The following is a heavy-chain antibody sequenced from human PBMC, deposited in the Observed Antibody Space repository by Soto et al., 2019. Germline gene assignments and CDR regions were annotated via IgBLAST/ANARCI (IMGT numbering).Heavy chain of an antibody. D-gene: IGHD2-2*01. V-gene: IGHV1-8*01. CDR2: MNPNSGNT. CDR1: GYTFTSYD. J-gene: IGHJ6*02. Sequence: GASVKVSCKASGYTFTSYDINWVRQATGQGLEWMGWMNPNSGNTGYAQKFQGRVTMTRNTSISTAYMELSSLRSEDTAVYYCARAIVVVPAATYYYYYGMDVWGQRTTVTVSS. CDR3: ARAIVVVPAATYYYYYGMDV.